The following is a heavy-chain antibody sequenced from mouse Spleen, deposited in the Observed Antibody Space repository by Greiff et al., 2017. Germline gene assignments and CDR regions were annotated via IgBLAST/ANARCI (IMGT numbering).Heavy chain of an antibody. CDR2: IYPSDSYT. CDR3: TRNYGSSYHFDY. D-gene: IGHD1-1*01. J-gene: IGHJ2*01. CDR1: GYTFTSYW. Sequence: QVQLQQPGAELVRPGASVKLSCKASGYTFTSYWINWVKQRPGQGLEWIGNIYPSDSYTNYNQKFKDKATLTVDKSSSTAYMQLSSPTSEDSAVYYCTRNYGSSYHFDYWGQGTTLTVSS. V-gene: IGHV1-69*02.